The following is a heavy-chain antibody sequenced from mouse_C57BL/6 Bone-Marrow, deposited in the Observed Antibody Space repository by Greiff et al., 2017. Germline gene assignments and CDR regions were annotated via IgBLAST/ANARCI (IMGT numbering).Heavy chain of an antibody. CDR1: GYTFTSYW. D-gene: IGHD4-1*01. Sequence: QVQLKQPGAELVKPGASVKMSCKASGYTFTSYWITWVKQRPGQGLEWIGDIYPTSGRTNYNEKFKSKAILTVDTSSKTANMQLSRLTSEDSAVFYGARSVPLGRSFDYWGQGTTLTVSS. J-gene: IGHJ2*01. CDR3: ARSVPLGRSFDY. V-gene: IGHV1-55*01. CDR2: IYPTSGRT.